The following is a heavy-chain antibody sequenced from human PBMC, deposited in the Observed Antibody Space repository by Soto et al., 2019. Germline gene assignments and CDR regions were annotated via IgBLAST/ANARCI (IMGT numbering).Heavy chain of an antibody. D-gene: IGHD6-13*01. CDR2: IDPSDSYT. CDR3: ARPIAAAGVGYYGMDG. Sequence: PGESLKISCKGSGYSLTSYWISWVRQMPGKGLEWMGRIDPSDSYTNYSPSFQGHVTISADKSISTAYLQWSSLKASDTAMYYCARPIAAAGVGYYGMDGWGQGTTVTVAS. J-gene: IGHJ6*02. CDR1: GYSLTSYW. V-gene: IGHV5-10-1*01.